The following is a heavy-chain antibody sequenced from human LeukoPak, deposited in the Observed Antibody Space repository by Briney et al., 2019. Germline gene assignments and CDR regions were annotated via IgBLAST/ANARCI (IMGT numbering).Heavy chain of an antibody. CDR3: ARDGDYYDGSGYFGY. Sequence: PGGSLRLSCAASGFTVSSNYMSWVRQAPGKGLEWVSVIYSGGSTYYADSVKGRFTISRDNSKNTLYLQMNSLRAEDTAVCYCARDGDYYDGSGYFGYWGQGTLVTVSS. D-gene: IGHD3-22*01. J-gene: IGHJ4*02. CDR2: IYSGGST. CDR1: GFTVSSNY. V-gene: IGHV3-66*02.